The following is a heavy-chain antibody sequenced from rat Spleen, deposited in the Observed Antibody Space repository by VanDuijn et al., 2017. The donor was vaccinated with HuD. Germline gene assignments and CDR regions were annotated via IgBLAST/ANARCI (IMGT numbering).Heavy chain of an antibody. CDR3: ARDPYSKPFDY. Sequence: QVQLKESGPGLVQPSQTLSLTCTVSGFSLTSYNVHRVRQPTGKGLEWMGVIWTGGGTAYNSLLKSRLSISRDTSKNQLFLKMSSLQTEDTATYYCARDPYSKPFDYWGQGVMVTVSS. CDR1: GFSLTSYN. J-gene: IGHJ2*01. V-gene: IGHV2-30*01. D-gene: IGHD1-2*01. CDR2: IWTGGGT.